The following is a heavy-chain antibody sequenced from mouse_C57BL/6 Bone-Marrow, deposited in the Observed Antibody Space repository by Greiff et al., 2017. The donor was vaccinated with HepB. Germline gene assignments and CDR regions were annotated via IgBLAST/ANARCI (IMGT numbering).Heavy chain of an antibody. J-gene: IGHJ4*01. Sequence: EVKLVESGGGLVKPGGSLKLSCAASGFTFSDYGMHWVRLAPEKGLEWVAYISSGSSTIYYADTVKGRFTISRDNAKNTLFLQMTSLRSEDTAMYYCARDDGYYFYYAMDYWGQGTSVTVSS. CDR2: ISSGSSTI. V-gene: IGHV5-17*01. CDR1: GFTFSDYG. D-gene: IGHD2-3*01. CDR3: ARDDGYYFYYAMDY.